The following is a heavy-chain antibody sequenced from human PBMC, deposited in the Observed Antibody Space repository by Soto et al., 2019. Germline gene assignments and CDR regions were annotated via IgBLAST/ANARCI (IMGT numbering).Heavy chain of an antibody. Sequence: GASVKVSWKASENTFSTYSLHWVRQAPGQGLEWMGAINPTTDTTTDAQKFQGRVTITADESTSTAYMELSSLRSDDTAIYYCVRVVAIPGYPDNWGQGTLVTVSS. D-gene: IGHD5-12*01. V-gene: IGHV1-69*13. CDR2: INPTTDTT. CDR1: ENTFSTYS. CDR3: VRVVAIPGYPDN. J-gene: IGHJ4*02.